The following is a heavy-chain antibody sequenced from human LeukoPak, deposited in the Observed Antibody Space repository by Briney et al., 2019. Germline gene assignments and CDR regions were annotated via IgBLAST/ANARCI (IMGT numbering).Heavy chain of an antibody. V-gene: IGHV4-59*08. J-gene: IGHJ4*02. D-gene: IGHD6-13*01. Sequence: SETLSLTCTVSGGSISSYFWSWFRQPPGKGLEWIGYISYSGSTNYNPSLKSRITISLDTSKNQFSLKLSSVTAADTAVYYCARRWGYSSSWIDYWGQGTLVTVSS. CDR2: ISYSGST. CDR3: ARRWGYSSSWIDY. CDR1: GGSISSYF.